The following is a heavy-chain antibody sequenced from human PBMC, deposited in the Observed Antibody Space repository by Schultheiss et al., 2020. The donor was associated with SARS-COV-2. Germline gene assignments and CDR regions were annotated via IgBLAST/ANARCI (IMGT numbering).Heavy chain of an antibody. J-gene: IGHJ5*02. Sequence: SQTLSLTCAVYGGSFSGYYWSWIRQPPGKGLEWIGEINHSGSTNYNPSLKSRVTISVDTSKNQFSLKLSSVTAADTAVYYCARKVTMVRGVIITFSNWFDPWGQGTLVTVSS. V-gene: IGHV4-34*01. D-gene: IGHD3-10*01. CDR1: GGSFSGYY. CDR3: ARKVTMVRGVIITFSNWFDP. CDR2: INHSGST.